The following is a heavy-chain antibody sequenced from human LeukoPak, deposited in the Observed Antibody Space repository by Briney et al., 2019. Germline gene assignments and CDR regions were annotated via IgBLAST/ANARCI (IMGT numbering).Heavy chain of an antibody. Sequence: SETLSLTCTVSGGSISSGGYYWSWIRQHPGKGLEWIGYIYYSGSTYYNPSLKSRVTMSVDTSKNQFSLKLSSVTAADTAVYYCARSGGVAHYYYYGMDVWGQGTTVTVSS. CDR3: ARSGGVAHYYYYGMDV. V-gene: IGHV4-31*03. CDR2: IYYSGST. CDR1: GGSISSGGYY. D-gene: IGHD2-15*01. J-gene: IGHJ6*02.